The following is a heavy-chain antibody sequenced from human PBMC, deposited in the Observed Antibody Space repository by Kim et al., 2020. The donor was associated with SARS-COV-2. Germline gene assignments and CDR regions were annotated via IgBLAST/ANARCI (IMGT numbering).Heavy chain of an antibody. CDR2: IYYSGST. J-gene: IGHJ6*02. V-gene: IGHV4-39*01. D-gene: IGHD6-19*01. CDR1: GGSISSSSYY. CDR3: ASTGSWYSSGWSNYYYYYGMDV. Sequence: SETLSLTCTVSGGSISSSSYYWGWIRQPPGKGLEWIGSIYYSGSTYYNPSLKSRVTISVDTSNNQFSLKLSSVTAADTAVYYCASTGSWYSSGWSNYYYYYGMDVWGQGTTVTVSS.